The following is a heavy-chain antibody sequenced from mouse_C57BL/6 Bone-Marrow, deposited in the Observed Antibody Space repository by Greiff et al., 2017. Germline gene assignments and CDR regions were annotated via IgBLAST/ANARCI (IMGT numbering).Heavy chain of an antibody. CDR2: IDPENGDT. V-gene: IGHV14-4*01. CDR1: GFNIKDDY. D-gene: IGHD2-1*01. CDR3: TLYYGNSYAMDY. Sequence: EVMLVESGAELVRPGASVKLSCTASGFNIKDDYMHWVKQRPEQGLEWIGWIDPENGDTEYASKFQGKATITAATSSNTAYLQLSSLTSEDTAVYYCTLYYGNSYAMDYWGQGTSVTVSS. J-gene: IGHJ4*01.